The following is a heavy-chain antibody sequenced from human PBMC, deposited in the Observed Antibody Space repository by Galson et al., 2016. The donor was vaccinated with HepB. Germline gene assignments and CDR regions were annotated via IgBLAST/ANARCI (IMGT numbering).Heavy chain of an antibody. J-gene: IGHJ4*02. V-gene: IGHV3-23*01. Sequence: SLRLSCAASGFSITIDAMSWVRQAPGKGLEWVPGISGSGVVIYYADSVKGRFTISRDNSKNVLYLQMNSLRGDDTARYYCAKGGPGSGSFWAGNWGQGILVTVSS. CDR1: GFSITIDA. D-gene: IGHD3-10*01. CDR2: ISGSGVVI. CDR3: AKGGPGSGSFWAGN.